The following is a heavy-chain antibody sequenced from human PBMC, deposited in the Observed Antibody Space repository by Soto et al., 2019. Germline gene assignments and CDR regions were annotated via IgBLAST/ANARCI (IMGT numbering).Heavy chain of an antibody. CDR1: RFTFSDYY. CDR3: ASTTGELSLYSDY. D-gene: IGHD3-16*02. J-gene: IGHJ4*02. Sequence: SLKISCAASRFTFSDYYMSWIRQAPGKGLEWVSYISSSSSYTNYADSVNGRFTISRDNAKNSLYLQMNSLRAEDTAVYYCASTTGELSLYSDYWGQGTLVTVSS. CDR2: ISSSSSYT. V-gene: IGHV3-11*06.